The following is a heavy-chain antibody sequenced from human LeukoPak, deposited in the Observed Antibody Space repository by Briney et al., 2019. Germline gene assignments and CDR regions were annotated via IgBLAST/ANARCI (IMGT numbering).Heavy chain of an antibody. CDR2: IIPIFGIA. Sequence: SVKVCCKASGGTFSSYAISWVRQAPGQGLERMGRIIPIFGIANYAQKFQGRVTITADKSTSTAYMELSSLRSEDTAVYYCARGRSRGMATITAYYYYYYGMDVWGQGTTVTVSS. D-gene: IGHD5-24*01. V-gene: IGHV1-69*04. CDR1: GGTFSSYA. CDR3: ARGRSRGMATITAYYYYYYGMDV. J-gene: IGHJ6*02.